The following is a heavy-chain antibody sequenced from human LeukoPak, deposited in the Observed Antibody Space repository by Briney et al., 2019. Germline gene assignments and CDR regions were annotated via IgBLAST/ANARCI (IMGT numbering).Heavy chain of an antibody. CDR2: MEPSSGGT. CDR1: RDTLARCG. D-gene: IGHD3-22*01. V-gene: IGHV1-8*01. Sequence: PSVKLSWEASRDTLARCGMRWVREAAGHGLEWVGWMEPSSGGTGYAQKFQGRVTMTRDTSISTAYMDLRSLRSENTAVYYCARVAYYYDSPALSLHYFYGMDVWGQGTTVTVSS. J-gene: IGHJ6*02. CDR3: ARVAYYYDSPALSLHYFYGMDV.